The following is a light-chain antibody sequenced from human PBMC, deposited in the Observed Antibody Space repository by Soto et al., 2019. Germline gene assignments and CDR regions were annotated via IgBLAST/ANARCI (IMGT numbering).Light chain of an antibody. J-gene: IGKJ4*01. V-gene: IGKV4-1*01. CDR2: WAS. Sequence: IVMTQSPDSLAVSLGERATINCKSSQSVLFSSNNKNYLAWYQQKPGQPPKLLIYWASTRESGVPDRFSGSGSETDFTLTISSLQAEDVAVYYCQQYYTTPPTFGGGTKVDIK. CDR3: QQYYTTPPT. CDR1: QSVLFSSNNKNY.